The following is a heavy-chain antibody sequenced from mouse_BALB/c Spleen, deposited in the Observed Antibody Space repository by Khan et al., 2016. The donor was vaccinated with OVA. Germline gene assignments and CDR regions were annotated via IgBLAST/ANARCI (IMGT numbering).Heavy chain of an antibody. Sequence: EVELVESGGGLVQPGGSRKLSCAASGFTFSSYGMHWVRQAPEKGLEWVAYISGDSSTIYYTDTVKGRFTISRDTPKNTLSLQITSLMSEDTAMYYCDTSYYYGYYFNYWGPGTTLTVSS. CDR1: GFTFSSYG. J-gene: IGHJ2*01. D-gene: IGHD1-1*01. V-gene: IGHV5-17*02. CDR2: ISGDSSTI. CDR3: DTSYYYGYYFNY.